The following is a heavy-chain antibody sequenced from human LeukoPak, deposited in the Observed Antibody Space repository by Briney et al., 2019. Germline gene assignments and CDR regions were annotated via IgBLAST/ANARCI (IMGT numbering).Heavy chain of an antibody. CDR2: ISGSGDNT. CDR3: ARRLTQYDCFDP. D-gene: IGHD2-2*01. V-gene: IGHV3-23*01. CDR1: GFTFSSYA. Sequence: GGSLRLSCTASGFTFSSYAMSWVRQAPRKGLEWVSVISGSGDNTYYADSVKGRLTISRDNSKNTLYLQMNSLRGEDTAVYYCARRLTQYDCFDPWGQGILVTVSS. J-gene: IGHJ5*02.